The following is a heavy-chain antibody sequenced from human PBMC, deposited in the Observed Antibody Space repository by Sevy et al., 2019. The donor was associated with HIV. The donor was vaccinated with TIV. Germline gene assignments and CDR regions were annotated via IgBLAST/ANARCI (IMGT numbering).Heavy chain of an antibody. CDR1: GFGLNGNA. CDR3: AKDILGWAFDY. V-gene: IGHV3-23*01. CDR2: IHGGDDTT. Sequence: GGSLRLSCAASGFGLNGNAMSWVRQAPGKGLEWVAAIHGGDDTTHYADSVKGRFTISRDSFKNILYLQMDSLRVEDTAVYYCAKDILGWAFDYWGHGTLVTVSS. D-gene: IGHD3-3*01. J-gene: IGHJ4*01.